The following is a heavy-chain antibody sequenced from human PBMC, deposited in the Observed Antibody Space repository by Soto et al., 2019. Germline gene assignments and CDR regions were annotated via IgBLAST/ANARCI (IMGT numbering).Heavy chain of an antibody. J-gene: IGHJ4*02. CDR2: IKQDGSEK. V-gene: IGHV3-7*01. Sequence: LRLSCAASGFTFSSYWMSWVRQAPGKGLEWVANIKQDGSEKYYVDSVKGRFTISRDNAKNSLYLQMNSLRAEDTAVYYCARALYYYDSSGYFDYWGQGTLVTVSS. CDR3: ARALYYYDSSGYFDY. CDR1: GFTFSSYW. D-gene: IGHD3-22*01.